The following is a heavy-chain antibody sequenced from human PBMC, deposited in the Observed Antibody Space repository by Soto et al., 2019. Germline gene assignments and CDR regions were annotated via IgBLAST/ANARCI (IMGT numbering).Heavy chain of an antibody. CDR2: ISSSSSYI. CDR1: GFTFSSYS. CDR3: ARLMITFGGVIVLPQAFDY. J-gene: IGHJ4*02. Sequence: PGGSLRLSCAASGFTFSSYSMNWVRQAPGKGLEWVSSISSSSSYIYYADSVKGRFTISRDNAKNSLYLQMNSLRAEDTAVYYCARLMITFGGVIVLPQAFDYWGQGTLVTVSS. D-gene: IGHD3-16*02. V-gene: IGHV3-21*01.